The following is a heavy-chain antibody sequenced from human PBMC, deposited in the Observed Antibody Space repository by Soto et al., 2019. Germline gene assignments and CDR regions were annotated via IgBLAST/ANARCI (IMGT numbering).Heavy chain of an antibody. J-gene: IGHJ2*01. D-gene: IGHD6-19*01. CDR2: IWYDGSNK. Sequence: QVQLVESGGGVVQPGRSLRLSCAASGFTFSSYGMHWVRQAPGKGLEWVAVIWYDGSNKYYADSVKGRFTISRDNSKNTLYLQKNSLRAEDTAVYYCASTVAGTGLYFDLWGRGTLVTVSS. CDR3: ASTVAGTGLYFDL. V-gene: IGHV3-33*01. CDR1: GFTFSSYG.